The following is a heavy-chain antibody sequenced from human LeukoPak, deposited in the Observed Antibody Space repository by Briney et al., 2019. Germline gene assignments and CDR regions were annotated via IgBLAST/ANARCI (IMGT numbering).Heavy chain of an antibody. V-gene: IGHV4-39*07. Sequence: DTRSPTSTDSGGSIIVSSYYSRQILQPPVKKPDWIVAIYYIVSTYYNTARKSRANISVDTSKNQFSLKLSSVADADTAVYYCARGDYYDSSGYYWYEYWGQGTLVTVSS. CDR3: ARGDYYDSSGYYWYEY. J-gene: IGHJ4*02. CDR2: IYYIVST. CDR1: GGSIIVSSYY. D-gene: IGHD3-22*01.